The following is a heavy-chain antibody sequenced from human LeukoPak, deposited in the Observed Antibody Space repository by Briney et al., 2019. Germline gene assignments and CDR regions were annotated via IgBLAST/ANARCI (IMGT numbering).Heavy chain of an antibody. CDR3: AGGAAGPKDY. D-gene: IGHD6-13*01. CDR1: GGSISSHY. CDR2: IYYSGST. J-gene: IGHJ4*02. V-gene: IGHV4-59*11. Sequence: SETLSLTCTVSGGSISSHYWSWIRQPPGKGLEWIGYIYYSGSTNYNPSLKSRVTISVDTSKNQFSPKLSSVTAADTAVYYCAGGAAGPKDYWGQGTLVTVSS.